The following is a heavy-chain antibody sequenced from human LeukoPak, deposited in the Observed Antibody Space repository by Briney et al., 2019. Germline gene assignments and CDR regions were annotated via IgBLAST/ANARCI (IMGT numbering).Heavy chain of an antibody. J-gene: IGHJ4*02. CDR2: IRYDGSNK. D-gene: IGHD3-3*01. CDR3: AKDRKLRFLEWLLDY. CDR1: GFTFSSYG. V-gene: IGHV3-30*02. Sequence: GGSLRLSCAASGFTFSSYGMHWVRQAPGKGLEWVAFIRYDGSNKYYADSVKGRFTISRDNSKNTLYLQMNSLRAEDTAVYYCAKDRKLRFLEWLLDYWGQGTLVTVSS.